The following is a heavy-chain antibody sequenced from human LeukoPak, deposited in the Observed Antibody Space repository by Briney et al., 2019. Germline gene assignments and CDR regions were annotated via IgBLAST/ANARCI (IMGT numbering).Heavy chain of an antibody. V-gene: IGHV3-30*02. CDR2: IRYDGSNK. Sequence: GGSLRLSCAVARLTFSSYGMHWVRQAPGKGLEWVAFIRYDGSNKYYADSVKGRFTISRDNSKNTLYLQMNSLRAEDTAVYYCAKDPRGWIQLFQHWGQGTLVTVSS. CDR1: RLTFSSYG. J-gene: IGHJ1*01. D-gene: IGHD5-18*01. CDR3: AKDPRGWIQLFQH.